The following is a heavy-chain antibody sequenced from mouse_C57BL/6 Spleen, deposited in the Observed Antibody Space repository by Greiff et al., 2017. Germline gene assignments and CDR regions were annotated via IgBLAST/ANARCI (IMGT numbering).Heavy chain of an antibody. V-gene: IGHV2-6-1*01. CDR1: GFSLTSYG. CDR2: IWSDGST. CDR3: ARHPGYYDAMDY. D-gene: IGHD2-2*01. J-gene: IGHJ4*01. Sequence: VMLVESGPGLVAPSQSLSITCTVSGFSLTSYGVHWVRQPPGKGLEWLVVIWSDGSTTYNSALKSKLSISKDNSKSQVFLKMNSLQTDDTAMYYCARHPGYYDAMDYWGQGTSVTVSS.